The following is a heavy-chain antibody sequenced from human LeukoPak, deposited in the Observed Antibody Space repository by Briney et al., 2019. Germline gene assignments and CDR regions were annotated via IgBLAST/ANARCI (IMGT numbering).Heavy chain of an antibody. Sequence: GESLRLSCATSGFTFKNYWMSWLRQAPGKGLVWVSRIRYDGSSATYAESVKGRFTISRDNARNTLYLQMNSLRDDDTGVYYCAKSDWFDPCGRGILVTVSS. V-gene: IGHV3-74*01. CDR1: GFTFKNYW. CDR3: AKSDWFDP. J-gene: IGHJ5*02. CDR2: IRYDGSSA.